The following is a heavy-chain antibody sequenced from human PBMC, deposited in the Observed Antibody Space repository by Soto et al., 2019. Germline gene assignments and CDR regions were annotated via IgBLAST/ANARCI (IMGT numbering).Heavy chain of an antibody. V-gene: IGHV1-8*01. Sequence: ASVKVSCKASGYTFVNFDISWVRQAAGQGLEWLGWMNPGSGQTGYASKFQGRVAMTRDASTGTSHLELSSLTSGDTAVYYCARMSSAGTLNWFDPWGQGTLVTVSS. CDR1: GYTFVNFD. CDR3: ARMSSAGTLNWFDP. D-gene: IGHD6-13*01. CDR2: MNPGSGQT. J-gene: IGHJ5*02.